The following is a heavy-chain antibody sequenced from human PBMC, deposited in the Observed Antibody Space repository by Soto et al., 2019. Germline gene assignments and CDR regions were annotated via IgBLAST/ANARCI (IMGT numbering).Heavy chain of an antibody. D-gene: IGHD3-22*01. Sequence: PSETLSLTCAVYGGSFSGYYWSWIRQPPGKGLEWIGEINHSGSTNYNPSLKSRVTISVDTSKNQFSLKLSSVTAADTAVYYCARGPGGVRWPLTTLIVRGYFDYWGQGTLVTVSS. CDR1: GGSFSGYY. V-gene: IGHV4-34*01. J-gene: IGHJ4*02. CDR3: ARGPGGVRWPLTTLIVRGYFDY. CDR2: INHSGST.